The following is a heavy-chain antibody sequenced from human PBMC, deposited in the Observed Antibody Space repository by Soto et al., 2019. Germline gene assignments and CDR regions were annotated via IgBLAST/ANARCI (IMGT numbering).Heavy chain of an antibody. CDR1: GGSFSGYY. J-gene: IGHJ4*02. V-gene: IGHV4-34*01. CDR3: ARGPTRRYFDY. CDR2: INHSGST. D-gene: IGHD6-6*01. Sequence: SETLSLTCAVYGGSFSGYYWSWIRQPPGKGLEWIGEINHSGSTNYNPSLKSRVTISVDTSKNQFSLKLSSVTAADTAVYYCARGPTRRYFDYWGQGTLVTVSS.